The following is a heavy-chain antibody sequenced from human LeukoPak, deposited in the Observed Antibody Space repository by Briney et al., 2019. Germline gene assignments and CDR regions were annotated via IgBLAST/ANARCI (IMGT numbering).Heavy chain of an antibody. CDR3: ARESESSGWYDY. Sequence: GGSLRLSCAAPGFMFHDYAIHWVRQAPGKGLEWVSLISGDGGRTFYADSVKGRFTISRDNSKNSLYLQMNSLRSDDTALYYCARESESSGWYDYWGQGTLVTVSS. J-gene: IGHJ4*02. CDR1: GFMFHDYA. V-gene: IGHV3-43*02. CDR2: ISGDGGRT. D-gene: IGHD6-19*01.